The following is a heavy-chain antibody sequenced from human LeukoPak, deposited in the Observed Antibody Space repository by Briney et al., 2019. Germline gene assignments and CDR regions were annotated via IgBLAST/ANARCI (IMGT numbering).Heavy chain of an antibody. CDR2: INPNSGGT. D-gene: IGHD1-26*01. CDR1: GYTFTGYY. Sequence: ASVKVSCKASGYTFTGYYMHWVRQAPGQGLEWMGWINPNSGGTNYAQKFQGRVTMTRDTSISTAYMELSRLRSDDTAVYYCARDGESGSYYNFDYWGQGTLVTVSS. V-gene: IGHV1-2*02. J-gene: IGHJ4*02. CDR3: ARDGESGSYYNFDY.